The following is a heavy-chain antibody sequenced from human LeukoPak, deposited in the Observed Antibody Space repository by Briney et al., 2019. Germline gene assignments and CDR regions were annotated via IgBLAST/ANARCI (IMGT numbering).Heavy chain of an antibody. J-gene: IGHJ4*02. CDR3: ARGAYHYED. V-gene: IGHV3-48*01. CDR1: GFTFSSHS. Sequence: PWGSLRLSCAASGFTFSSHSMNWVRQAPGKGLEWVSYISSSSSTIYYADSVKGRFTISRDNAKNSLYLQMNSLRAEDTAVYYCARGAYHYEDWGQGTLVTVSS. CDR2: ISSSSSTI. D-gene: IGHD3-22*01.